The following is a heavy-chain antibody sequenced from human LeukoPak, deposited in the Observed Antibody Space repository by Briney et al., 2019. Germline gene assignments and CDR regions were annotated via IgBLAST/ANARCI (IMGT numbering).Heavy chain of an antibody. V-gene: IGHV4-61*05. CDR3: ARGPYGDHADGFDF. CDR1: GGSISSSSYY. Sequence: KASETLSLTCTVSGGSISSSSYYWGWIRQSPGKGLEWIGYIYNNAKTNYKASLKSRVTISVNTSKNQFSLEMSSVTGADTAVYFCARGPYGDHADGFDFWGQGALVTVSS. J-gene: IGHJ4*01. CDR2: IYNNAKT. D-gene: IGHD4-17*01.